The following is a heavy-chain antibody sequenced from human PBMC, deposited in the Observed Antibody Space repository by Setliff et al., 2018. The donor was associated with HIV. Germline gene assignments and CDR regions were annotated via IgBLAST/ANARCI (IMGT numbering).Heavy chain of an antibody. Sequence: PSETLSLTCTVSGDSISSSGYWWGWIRQPPGKGLEWIGIGSYSGSTYYNPSLKSRVTISVDTSNNQLFLKVSSVTAADTAVYYCARGLSSGWYGYWYYDLWGRGTLVTVSS. J-gene: IGHJ2*01. V-gene: IGHV4-39*01. CDR2: GSYSGST. CDR3: ARGLSSGWYGYWYYDL. CDR1: GDSISSSGYW. D-gene: IGHD6-19*01.